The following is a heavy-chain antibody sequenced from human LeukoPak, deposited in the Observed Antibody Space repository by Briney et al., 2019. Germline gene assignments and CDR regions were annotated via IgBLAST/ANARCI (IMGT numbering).Heavy chain of an antibody. D-gene: IGHD4-17*01. Sequence: SEALSLTCTVSGGSISSYYWSWIRQPPGKGLEWIGYIYYSGSTNYNPSLKSRVTISVDTSKNQFSLKLSSVTAADTAVYYCARGSTVRCLDYWGQGTLVTVSS. CDR2: IYYSGST. CDR1: GGSISSYY. V-gene: IGHV4-59*01. J-gene: IGHJ4*02. CDR3: ARGSTVRCLDY.